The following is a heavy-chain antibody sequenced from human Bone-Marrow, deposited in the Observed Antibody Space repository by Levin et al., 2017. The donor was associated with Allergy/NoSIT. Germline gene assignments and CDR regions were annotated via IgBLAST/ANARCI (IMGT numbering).Heavy chain of an antibody. Sequence: GGSLRLSCAASGFTFSSYWMSWVRQAPGKGLEWVANIKQDGSEKYYVDSVKGRFTISRDNAKNSLYLQMNSLRAEDTAVYYCASDVVPSSGWSVGTDYWGQGTLVTVSS. V-gene: IGHV3-7*01. CDR2: IKQDGSEK. D-gene: IGHD6-19*01. CDR1: GFTFSSYW. CDR3: ASDVVPSSGWSVGTDY. J-gene: IGHJ4*02.